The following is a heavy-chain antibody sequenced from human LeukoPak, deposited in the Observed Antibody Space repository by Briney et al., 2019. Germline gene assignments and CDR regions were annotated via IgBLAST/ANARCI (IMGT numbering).Heavy chain of an antibody. CDR2: ISYDGSNK. V-gene: IGHV3-30*18. CDR1: GFTFSSYG. J-gene: IGHJ4*02. CDR3: AKERSTMIVPFDY. D-gene: IGHD3-22*01. Sequence: GGSLRLSCAASGFTFSSYGMHWVRQAPGKGLEWVAVISYDGSNKYYADSVKGRFTISRDNSKNTLYLQMNSLRAEDTAVYYCAKERSTMIVPFDYWGQGALVTVSS.